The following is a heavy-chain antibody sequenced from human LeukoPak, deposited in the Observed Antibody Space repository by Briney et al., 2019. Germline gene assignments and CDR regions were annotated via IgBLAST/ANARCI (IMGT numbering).Heavy chain of an antibody. D-gene: IGHD2-15*01. J-gene: IGHJ6*04. CDR1: GGTFSSYA. V-gene: IGHV1-69*06. CDR2: IIPIFGTA. CDR3: ASCSPGPYYYYGMDV. Sequence: SVKVSCKASGGTFSSYAISWVRQAPGQGLEWMGGIIPIFGTANYAQKFQGRVTITADRSTSTAYMELSSLRSEDTAVYYCASCSPGPYYYYGMDVWGKGTTVTVSS.